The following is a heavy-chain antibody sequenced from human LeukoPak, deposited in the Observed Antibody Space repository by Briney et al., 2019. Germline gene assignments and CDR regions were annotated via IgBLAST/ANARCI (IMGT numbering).Heavy chain of an antibody. V-gene: IGHV3-23*01. J-gene: IGHJ3*02. CDR1: GFTFSSYA. D-gene: IGHD5-12*01. CDR2: ISGSGGST. Sequence: TGGSLRLSCAASGFTFSSYAMSWVRQAPGKGLEWVSAISGSGGSTYYADSVKGRFTISRDNSKNTLYLQMNSLRAEDTAVYYCAKGIVATTIGSAFDIWGHGTMVTVSS. CDR3: AKGIVATTIGSAFDI.